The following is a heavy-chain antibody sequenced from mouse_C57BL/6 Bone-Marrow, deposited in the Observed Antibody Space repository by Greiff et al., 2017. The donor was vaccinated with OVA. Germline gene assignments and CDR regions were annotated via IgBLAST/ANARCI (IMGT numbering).Heavy chain of an antibody. Sequence: EVQLVESGGDLVKPGGSLKLSCAASGFTFSSYGMSWVRQTPDKRLEWVATISSGGSYTYYPDSVKGRFTISRDNAKNTLYLQMSSLKSEDTAMYYCARQCDPMDYWGQGTSVTVSS. CDR1: GFTFSSYG. CDR2: ISSGGSYT. J-gene: IGHJ4*01. V-gene: IGHV5-6*01. CDR3: ARQCDPMDY.